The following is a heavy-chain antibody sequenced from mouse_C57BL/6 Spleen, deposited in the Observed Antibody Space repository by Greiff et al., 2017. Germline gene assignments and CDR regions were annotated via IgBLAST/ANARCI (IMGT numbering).Heavy chain of an antibody. Sequence: VQLQESGAELVRPGASVTLSCKASGYTFTDYEMHWVKQTPVHGLEWIGAIDPETGGTAYNQKFKGKAILTADKSSSTAYMELRSLTSEDSAVYYCTRENYGSRFAYWGQGTLVTVSA. CDR3: TRENYGSRFAY. CDR2: IDPETGGT. V-gene: IGHV1-15*01. CDR1: GYTFTDYE. D-gene: IGHD1-1*01. J-gene: IGHJ3*01.